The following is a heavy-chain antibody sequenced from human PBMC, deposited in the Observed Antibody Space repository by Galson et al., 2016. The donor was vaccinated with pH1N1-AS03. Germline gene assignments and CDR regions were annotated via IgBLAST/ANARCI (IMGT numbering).Heavy chain of an antibody. CDR3: AKYYRVSYIDS. V-gene: IGHV3-74*01. D-gene: IGHD3-16*01. Sequence: SLRLSCAASGFTFSDNWMHWVRQAPGKGLEWVSRIISNGSGTNYADSMKGRFTTSRDNARKTLYLQMNSLRAEDTAVYYCAKYYRVSYIDSWGHGTLVTGSS. CDR2: IISNGSGT. CDR1: GFTFSDNW. J-gene: IGHJ4*01.